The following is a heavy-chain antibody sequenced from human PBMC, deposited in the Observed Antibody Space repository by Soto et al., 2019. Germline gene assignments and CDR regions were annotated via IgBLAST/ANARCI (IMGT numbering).Heavy chain of an antibody. V-gene: IGHV3-15*01. CDR2: IKSKTHGGTT. J-gene: IGHJ4*02. CDR3: AGRLHPLKLPRWTGLGD. CDR1: GFTFSNAW. D-gene: IGHD3-9*01. Sequence: EVQLVESGGGLVKPGGSLRLSCAASGFTFSNAWMSWVRQAPGKGLEWVGRIKSKTHGGTTDYAAPVKGRFTISRDDSKNTLYLQMNDLKTEDTAVYYCAGRLHPLKLPRWTGLGDWGQGTLVTVSS.